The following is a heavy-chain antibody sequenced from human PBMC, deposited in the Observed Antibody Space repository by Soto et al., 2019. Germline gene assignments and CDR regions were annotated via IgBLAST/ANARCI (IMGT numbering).Heavy chain of an antibody. CDR3: ARGAVTYSSCWYDGTNLLVHWDY. CDR1: SGSISSSNW. CDR2: IYHSGST. J-gene: IGHJ4*02. Sequence: SETLSLTCAVSSGSISSSNWWSWVRQPPGKGLEWIGEIYHSGSTNYNPSLKSRVTISVDKSKNQFSLKLSSVTAADTAVYYCARGAVTYSSCWYDGTNLLVHWDYWGQGTLVTVSS. V-gene: IGHV4-4*02. D-gene: IGHD6-19*01.